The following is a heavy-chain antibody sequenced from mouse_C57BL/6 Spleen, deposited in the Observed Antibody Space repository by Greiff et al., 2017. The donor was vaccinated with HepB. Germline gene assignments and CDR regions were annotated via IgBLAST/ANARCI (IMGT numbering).Heavy chain of an antibody. D-gene: IGHD1-1*02. Sequence: QVQLQQPGAELVKPGASVKMSCKASGYTFTSYWITWVKQRPGQGLEWIGDIYPGSGSTNYNEKFKSKATLTVDTSSSTAYMQLSSLTSEDPAVYYCARVDYGQKGYYAMDYWGQGTSVTVSS. CDR2: IYPGSGST. V-gene: IGHV1-55*01. CDR3: ARVDYGQKGYYAMDY. CDR1: GYTFTSYW. J-gene: IGHJ4*01.